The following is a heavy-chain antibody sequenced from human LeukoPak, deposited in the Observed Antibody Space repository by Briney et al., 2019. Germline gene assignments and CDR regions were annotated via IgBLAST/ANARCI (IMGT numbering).Heavy chain of an antibody. V-gene: IGHV3-48*03. J-gene: IGHJ1*01. CDR2: ISSSGSTI. D-gene: IGHD2-2*01. CDR1: GFTFSSYE. Sequence: PGRSLRLSCAASGFTFSSYEMNWVRQAPGKGLEWVSYISSSGSTIYYADSVKGRFTISRDNAKNSLYLQMNSLRAEDTAVYYCAREKVVVPEYFQHWGQGTLVTVSS. CDR3: AREKVVVPEYFQH.